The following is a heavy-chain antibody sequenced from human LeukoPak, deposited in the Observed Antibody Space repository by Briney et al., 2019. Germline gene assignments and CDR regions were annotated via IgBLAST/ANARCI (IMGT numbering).Heavy chain of an antibody. Sequence: SETLSLTCTVSGGSISSYYWSWIRQPPGKGLEWIGYIYYSGSTYYNPSLKSRVTISVDTSKNQFSLKLSSVTAADTAVYYCAREANARPFDIWGQGTMVTVSS. D-gene: IGHD4/OR15-4a*01. J-gene: IGHJ3*02. CDR1: GGSISSYY. CDR2: IYYSGST. V-gene: IGHV4-30-4*08. CDR3: AREANARPFDI.